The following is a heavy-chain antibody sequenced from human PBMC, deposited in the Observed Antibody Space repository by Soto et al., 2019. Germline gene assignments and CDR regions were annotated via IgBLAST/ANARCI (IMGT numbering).Heavy chain of an antibody. CDR3: AKDRPNSSSSKMDV. V-gene: IGHV3-23*01. CDR1: EFTFSNYA. CDR2: ISTSGDGT. J-gene: IGHJ6*04. D-gene: IGHD6-6*01. Sequence: EVQLLESGGGLVQPGGSLRLSCAASEFTFSNYAMTWVRQAPGRGLEWVSTISTSGDGTYYTDSVKGRFTISRDNSKNTLYPQMDSLRAEDTAVYYCAKDRPNSSSSKMDVWGKGTTVTVSS.